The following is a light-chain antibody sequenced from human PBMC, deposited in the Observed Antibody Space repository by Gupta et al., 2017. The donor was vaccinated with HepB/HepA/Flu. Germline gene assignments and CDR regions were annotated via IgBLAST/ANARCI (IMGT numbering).Light chain of an antibody. CDR1: QDIGNY. CDR2: DAS. J-gene: IGKJ4*01. Sequence: DIQMTQSPSSLSASVGDRVTITCQASQDIGNYLNWYQHKPGKAPKLLISDASNWETGVPSRFSGSGYGTDFTFTISSRQQEEISTYYCQEYENLPPLTFGGGTKVEIK. CDR3: QEYENLPPLT. V-gene: IGKV1-33*01.